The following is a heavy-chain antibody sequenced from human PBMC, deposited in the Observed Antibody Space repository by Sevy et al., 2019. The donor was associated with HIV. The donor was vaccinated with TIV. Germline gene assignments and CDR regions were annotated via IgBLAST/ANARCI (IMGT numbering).Heavy chain of an antibody. V-gene: IGHV1-2*06. CDR1: GYTFTGYY. Sequence: ASVKVSCKASGYTFTGYYMHWVRQAPGQGLEWMGRINPNSGGTNYAQKFQGRVTMTRDTSISTAYMELSRLRSDDTAVYYCARGGYSSGWPRKNWFDPWCQGTLVTVSS. J-gene: IGHJ5*02. CDR3: ARGGYSSGWPRKNWFDP. CDR2: INPNSGGT. D-gene: IGHD6-19*01.